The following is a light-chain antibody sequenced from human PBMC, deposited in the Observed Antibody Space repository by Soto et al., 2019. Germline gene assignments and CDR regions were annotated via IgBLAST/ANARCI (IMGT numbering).Light chain of an antibody. V-gene: IGKV3-15*01. CDR1: QTIGTN. J-gene: IGKJ1*01. CDR3: QQYNNWPWT. CDR2: GAS. Sequence: IRLTQSPSTLSGSPGGIATLSFRASQTIGTNLVWYRQRPGQAPRLLIPGASARAPGIPARFRGSGSGTEFPLTISSLQSEAFPVYYCQQYNNWPWTSGQGTKVDIK.